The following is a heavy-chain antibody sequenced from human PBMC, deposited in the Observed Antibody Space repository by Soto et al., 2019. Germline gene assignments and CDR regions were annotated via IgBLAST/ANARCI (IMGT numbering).Heavy chain of an antibody. J-gene: IGHJ6*02. Sequence: WASVKVSCKASGYIFSDYGINWVRLAPGQGLEWMGWIIPYNDNTKYAENFQGRVTLTTDTSTNTVYMELRSLTPDDTGVYFCARKPYSHYYGMDVWGQGTSVTV. CDR1: GYIFSDYG. CDR3: ARKPYSHYYGMDV. CDR2: IIPYNDNT. D-gene: IGHD2-21*01. V-gene: IGHV1-18*01.